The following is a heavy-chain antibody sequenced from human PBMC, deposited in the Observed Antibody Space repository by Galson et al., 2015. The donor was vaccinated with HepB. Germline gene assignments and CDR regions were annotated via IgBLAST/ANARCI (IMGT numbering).Heavy chain of an antibody. CDR3: AKPPRSVTSFFDY. J-gene: IGHJ4*02. V-gene: IGHV3-30-3*02. CDR1: GFTLSSYA. D-gene: IGHD4-23*01. CDR2: ISYDGSNK. Sequence: SLRLSCAASGFTLSSYAMHWVRQAPGKGLEWVAVISYDGSNKYYADSVKGRFTISRDNTKNTLYLQMNSLRAEDTAVYYCAKPPRSVTSFFDYWGQGTLVTVSS.